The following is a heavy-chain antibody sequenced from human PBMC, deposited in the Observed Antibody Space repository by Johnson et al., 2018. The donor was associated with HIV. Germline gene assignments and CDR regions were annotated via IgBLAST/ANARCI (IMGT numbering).Heavy chain of an antibody. J-gene: IGHJ3*02. Sequence: EVQLVESGGGLVQPGGSLKLSCAASGFTFSGSAMHWVRQASGKGLEWVGRIRSKANSYATAYAASVKGRFTISRDDSKNTAYVQMNSLKTEDTAVYYCTRTGGFDYGDYGAFDIWGQGTKVTVSS. CDR3: TRTGGFDYGDYGAFDI. D-gene: IGHD4-17*01. CDR1: GFTFSGSA. CDR2: IRSKANSYAT. V-gene: IGHV3-73*01.